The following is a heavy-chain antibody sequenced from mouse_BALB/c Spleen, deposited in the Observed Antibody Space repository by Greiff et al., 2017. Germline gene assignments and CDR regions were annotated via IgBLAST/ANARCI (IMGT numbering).Heavy chain of an antibody. CDR1: GYAFSSYW. CDR2: IYPGDGDT. CDR3: ARSARLRRFDY. D-gene: IGHD2-2*01. Sequence: VQLQESGAELVRPGSSVKISCKASGYAFSSYWMNWVKQRPGQGLEWIGQIYPGDGDTNYNGKFKGKATLTADKSSSTAYMQLSSLTSEDSAVYFCARSARLRRFDYWGQGTTLTVSS. V-gene: IGHV1-80*01. J-gene: IGHJ2*01.